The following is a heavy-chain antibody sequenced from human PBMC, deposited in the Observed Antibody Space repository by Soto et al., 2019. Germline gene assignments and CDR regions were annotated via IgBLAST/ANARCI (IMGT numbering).Heavy chain of an antibody. CDR1: VCTFSSYP. CDR2: IIPIIGTA. D-gene: IGHD2-21*02. CDR3: ASQIAYCRVDCPLDS. Sequence: EAAVKGSFKASVCTFSSYPISWLGQAPVQVLECMVGIIPIIGTANYAQKFQGRVTITADESTSTVYMELSSLRSEETAVYYCASQIAYCRVDCPLDSWAQGPMVTVSS. J-gene: IGHJ4*02. V-gene: IGHV1-69*13.